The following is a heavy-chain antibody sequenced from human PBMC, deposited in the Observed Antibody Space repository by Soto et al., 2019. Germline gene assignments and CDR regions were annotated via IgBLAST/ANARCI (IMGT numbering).Heavy chain of an antibody. D-gene: IGHD3-22*01. V-gene: IGHV1-18*04. CDR1: GYTFTSYG. CDR3: ARVVVSMIVEAFAVFNT. Sequence: AAVKVSCKASGYTFTSYGISWVRQAPGQGLEWRGWISAYNGNTTYAQTLRGRVTMTTDTSTSTASMELRSLRSDDTAVYYGARVVVSMIVEAFAVFNTWGQGTL. J-gene: IGHJ5*02. CDR2: ISAYNGNT.